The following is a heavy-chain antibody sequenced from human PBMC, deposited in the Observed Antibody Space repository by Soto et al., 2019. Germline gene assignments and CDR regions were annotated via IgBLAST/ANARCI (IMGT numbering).Heavy chain of an antibody. D-gene: IGHD2-2*01. CDR1: GFTFSSYA. CDR2: ISGSGGST. J-gene: IGHJ6*02. CDR3: AKKGGYCISTSCSGGMDV. V-gene: IGHV3-23*01. Sequence: GGSLRLSCAASGFTFSSYARSWVRQAPGKGLEWVSAISGSGGSTYYADSVKGRFTISRDNSKNTLYLQMNSLRAEDTAVYYCAKKGGYCISTSCSGGMDVWGQGTTVTVSS.